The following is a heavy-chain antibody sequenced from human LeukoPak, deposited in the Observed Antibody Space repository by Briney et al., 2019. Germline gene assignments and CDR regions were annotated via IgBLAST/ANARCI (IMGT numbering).Heavy chain of an antibody. CDR3: ARVDSSWSYYMDV. CDR2: ISSSSSTI. Sequence: GGSLRLSCAASGFTFSSYGMHWVRQAPGKGLEWVSYISSSSSTIYYADSVKGRFTISRDNAKNSLYLQMNSLRAEDTAVYYCARVDSSWSYYMDVWGKGTTVTVSS. J-gene: IGHJ6*03. D-gene: IGHD6-13*01. CDR1: GFTFSSYG. V-gene: IGHV3-48*01.